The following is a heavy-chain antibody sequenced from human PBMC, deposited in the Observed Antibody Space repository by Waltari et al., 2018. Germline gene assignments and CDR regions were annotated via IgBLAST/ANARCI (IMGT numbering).Heavy chain of an antibody. CDR3: AREVVAAHLDDAFDI. V-gene: IGHV4-34*01. D-gene: IGHD2-15*01. J-gene: IGHJ3*02. CDR2: INHSGST. Sequence: QVQLQQWGAGLLKPSETLSLTCAVYGGSFSGYYWSWIRQPPGKGLEWIGEINHSGSTNYNPSLKSRVTISVDTSKNQFSLKLSSVTAADTAVYYCAREVVAAHLDDAFDIWGQGTMVTVSS. CDR1: GGSFSGYY.